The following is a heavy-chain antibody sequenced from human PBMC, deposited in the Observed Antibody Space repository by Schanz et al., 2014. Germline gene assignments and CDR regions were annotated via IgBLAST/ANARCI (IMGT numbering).Heavy chain of an antibody. V-gene: IGHV1-18*01. CDR2: ISVYTGNT. CDR3: ARDAADFYDILTEEDY. J-gene: IGHJ4*02. CDR1: GYTFTSYG. Sequence: QVQLVQSGAEVKKPGASVKVSCKASGYTFTSYGISWVRQAPGQGLEWMGWISVYTGNTKYGQKVQGRVTITRDTSASTAYMELSSLRSEDTAVYYCARDAADFYDILTEEDYWGQGTLVTVSS. D-gene: IGHD3-9*01.